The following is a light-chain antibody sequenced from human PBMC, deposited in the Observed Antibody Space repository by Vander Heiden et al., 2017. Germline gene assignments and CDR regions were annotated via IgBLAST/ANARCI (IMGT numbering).Light chain of an antibody. J-gene: IGKJ2*03. V-gene: IGKV1-39*01. CDR1: QSISSY. CDR2: VAT. CDR3: QQSYRTPQYS. Sequence: DIQMTQSPSFLSASVGDRITITCRASQSISSYLNWYQQKPGKSPKLLIYVATSLQTGVPSRFSGSGSGTDFTVTISSLQPEDFATYYCQQSYRTPQYSFGQGTKLEMK.